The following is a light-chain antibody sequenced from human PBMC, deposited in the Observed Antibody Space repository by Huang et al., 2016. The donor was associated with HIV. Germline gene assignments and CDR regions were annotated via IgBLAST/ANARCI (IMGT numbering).Light chain of an antibody. CDR2: KVS. V-gene: IGKV2-30*01. CDR3: MQGTY. Sequence: DLVMTQSPLSLPVTLGQPASISCRSSESLGYSDGNTYLNWFQQRPGQSPRRLIYKVSNRDSGVPDRCSGSGSSTDFTLKISRVEAEDVGVYYCMQGTYFGQGTRLEIK. CDR1: ESLGYSDGNTY. J-gene: IGKJ2*01.